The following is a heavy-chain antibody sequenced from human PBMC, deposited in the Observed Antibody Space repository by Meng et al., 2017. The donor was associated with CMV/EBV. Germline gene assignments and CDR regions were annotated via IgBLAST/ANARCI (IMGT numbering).Heavy chain of an antibody. Sequence: GESLKISCAASGFTFSSYWMSWVRQAPGKGLEWVANIKQDGSEKYYVDPVKGRFTISRDNAKNSLYLQMNSLRAEDTAVYYCARDSRKRRITIFGVVIGRRDAYRLLGCDPNPRYDYWGQGTLVTVSS. CDR1: GFTFSSYW. D-gene: IGHD3-3*01. V-gene: IGHV3-7*01. CDR2: IKQDGSEK. J-gene: IGHJ4*02. CDR3: ARDSRKRRITIFGVVIGRRDAYRLLGCDPNPRYDY.